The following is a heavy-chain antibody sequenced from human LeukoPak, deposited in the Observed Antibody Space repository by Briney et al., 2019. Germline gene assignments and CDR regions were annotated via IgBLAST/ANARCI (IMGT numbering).Heavy chain of an antibody. CDR1: GGSISSGGYY. Sequence: SETLSLTCTVSGGSISSGGYYWSWIRQPPGKGLEWIGCIYHSGSTYYNPSLKSRVTISVDTSKNQFSLKLSSVSAADTAVYYCARHVDSSGWYRSYFDYWGQGTLVTVSS. D-gene: IGHD6-19*01. CDR2: IYHSGST. V-gene: IGHV4-30-2*03. J-gene: IGHJ4*02. CDR3: ARHVDSSGWYRSYFDY.